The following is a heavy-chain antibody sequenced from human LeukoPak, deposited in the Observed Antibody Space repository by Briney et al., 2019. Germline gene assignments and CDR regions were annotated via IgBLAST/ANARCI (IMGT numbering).Heavy chain of an antibody. Sequence: PGGSLRLSCAASGFTFSSYAMHWVRQAPGKGLEWVAVISYDGSNKYYADSVKGRFTISRDNSKNTLYLQMNSLRAEDTAVYYCARDGITGTSLYFDYWGQGTLVTVSS. CDR3: ARDGITGTSLYFDY. D-gene: IGHD1-20*01. V-gene: IGHV3-30-3*01. CDR2: ISYDGSNK. CDR1: GFTFSSYA. J-gene: IGHJ4*02.